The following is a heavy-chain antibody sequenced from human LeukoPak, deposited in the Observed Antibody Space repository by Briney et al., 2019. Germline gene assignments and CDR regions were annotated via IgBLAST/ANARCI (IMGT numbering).Heavy chain of an antibody. CDR1: GGSIRSSSYY. Sequence: SETLSLTCTVSGGSIRSSSYYWGWIRQPPGKGVEWIGNIYYSGSTYYNPSFKSRVTISVDTSKNQFSLKMRSVTAADTAVYYYARLLWFGELSTSFDYWGQGTLVTVSS. J-gene: IGHJ4*02. V-gene: IGHV4-39*01. D-gene: IGHD3-10*01. CDR2: IYYSGST. CDR3: ARLLWFGELSTSFDY.